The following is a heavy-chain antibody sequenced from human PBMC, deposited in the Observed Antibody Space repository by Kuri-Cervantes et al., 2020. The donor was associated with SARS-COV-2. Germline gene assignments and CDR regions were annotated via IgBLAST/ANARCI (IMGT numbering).Heavy chain of an antibody. CDR1: DDSMSNGDYH. V-gene: IGHV4-30-2*01. CDR2: IYHSGST. Sequence: LRLSCTVSDDSMSNGDYHWSWIRQPPGKGLEWIGYIYHSGSTQYNPSLKSRVTMSLDRSKNQFSLKLSSVTAADTAVYYCARVGEYSSSLDYWGQGTLVTVSS. D-gene: IGHD6-13*01. CDR3: ARVGEYSSSLDY. J-gene: IGHJ4*02.